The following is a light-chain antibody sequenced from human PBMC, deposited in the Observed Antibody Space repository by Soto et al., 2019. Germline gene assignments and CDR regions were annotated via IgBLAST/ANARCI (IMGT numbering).Light chain of an antibody. J-gene: IGLJ1*01. CDR3: CSYVGATTYV. V-gene: IGLV2-23*01. Sequence: TQPASVSLSPGQSITISFRGTISNIGGYNVVSWYQQHPGKAPKVIVYEGIKRPSGVPDRFSGSTSGRTASLTISGIQAEDEAEYYCCSYVGATTYVFGSGTKATV. CDR2: EGI. CDR1: ISNIGGYNV.